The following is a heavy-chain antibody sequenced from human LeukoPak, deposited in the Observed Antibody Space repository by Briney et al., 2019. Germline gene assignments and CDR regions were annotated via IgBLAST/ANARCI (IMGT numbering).Heavy chain of an antibody. CDR3: AKRRSSTWYYFDY. CDR1: GFTFSSYA. J-gene: IGHJ4*02. D-gene: IGHD6-13*01. Sequence: GGSLRLSCAASGFTFSSYAMSWVRQAPGKGLEWVSAISDSGGSTNYADSVKGRFTISRDNSKNTLCLQMNSLRAEDTAVYYCAKRRSSTWYYFDYWGQGTLVTVSS. V-gene: IGHV3-23*01. CDR2: ISDSGGST.